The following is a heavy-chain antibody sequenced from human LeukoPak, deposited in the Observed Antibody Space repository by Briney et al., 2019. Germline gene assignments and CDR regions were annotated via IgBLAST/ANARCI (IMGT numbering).Heavy chain of an antibody. CDR3: ARGVRIAVAGNIDY. V-gene: IGHV3-30*04. CDR1: GFTFSSHA. Sequence: GGSLRLSCAASGFTFSSHAMHWVRQAPGKGLEWVAVISYDGSNKYYADSVKGRFTISRDNSKNTLYLQMNSLRAEDTAVYYCARGVRIAVAGNIDYWGQGTLVTVSS. J-gene: IGHJ4*02. CDR2: ISYDGSNK. D-gene: IGHD6-19*01.